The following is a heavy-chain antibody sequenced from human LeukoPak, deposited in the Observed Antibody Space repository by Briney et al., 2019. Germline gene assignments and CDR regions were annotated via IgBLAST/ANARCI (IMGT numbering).Heavy chain of an antibody. D-gene: IGHD1-14*01. CDR3: ARGSITSRLAGGFDY. J-gene: IGHJ4*02. CDR2: IYHSGST. Sequence: SETLSLTCAVSGGSISSSNWWSWVRQPPGKGLEWIGEIYHSGSTNYNPSLKSRVTISVDTSKNQFSLELSSVTAADTAVYYCARGSITSRLAGGFDYWGQGTLVTVSS. CDR1: GGSISSSNW. V-gene: IGHV4-4*02.